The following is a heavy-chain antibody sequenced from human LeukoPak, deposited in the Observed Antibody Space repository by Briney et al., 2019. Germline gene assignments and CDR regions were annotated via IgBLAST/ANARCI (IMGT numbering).Heavy chain of an antibody. Sequence: ASVKVSCKASGGTFSSYAISWVRQAPGQGLEWMGGIIPIFGTANYAQKFQGRVTITADESTSTAYMELSSLRSEDTAVYYCARTVSDGYSYGSKPPEYDYWGQGTLVTVSS. D-gene: IGHD5-18*01. V-gene: IGHV1-69*13. CDR1: GGTFSSYA. J-gene: IGHJ4*02. CDR3: ARTVSDGYSYGSKPPEYDY. CDR2: IIPIFGTA.